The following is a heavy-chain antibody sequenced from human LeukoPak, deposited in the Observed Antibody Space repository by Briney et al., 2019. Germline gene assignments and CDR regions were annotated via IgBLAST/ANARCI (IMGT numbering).Heavy chain of an antibody. Sequence: PGGSLRLSCAASGFTFGTYTMNWVSQAPGEGMEWVSSIISDSRYIYYVDSVKGRFTISRANAKNSLYLKMNSLRAEDTAVYYCARGRGYSYLPYYFDYWGQGTLVTVSS. V-gene: IGHV3-21*01. D-gene: IGHD5-18*01. CDR1: GFTFGTYT. CDR2: IISDSRYI. CDR3: ARGRGYSYLPYYFDY. J-gene: IGHJ4*02.